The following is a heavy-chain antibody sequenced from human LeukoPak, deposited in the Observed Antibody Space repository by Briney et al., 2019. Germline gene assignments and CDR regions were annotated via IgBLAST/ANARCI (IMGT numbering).Heavy chain of an antibody. Sequence: PGQSLRLSCTTSGFAFDDFAMSWVRQPAGKGLEWVGFIRRRAYGGAAEYAASVKGRFIISRDDSRGIAYLQMHSLKTEDTAVYYCSRTALVDFDYWGRGSRVIVS. CDR1: GFAFDDFA. J-gene: IGHJ4*02. V-gene: IGHV3-49*04. CDR3: SRTALVDFDY. CDR2: IRRRAYGGAA.